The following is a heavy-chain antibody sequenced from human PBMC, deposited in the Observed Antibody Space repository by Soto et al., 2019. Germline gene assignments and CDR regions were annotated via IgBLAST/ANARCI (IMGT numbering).Heavy chain of an antibody. Sequence: PGGTLRLCCAASEFIFESYTMNWVRQAPGKGLEWVASISSSGSYISYADSLKGRFTISRDNPRKSLFLQMGTLRVEDTAVYFCARSITMWGMDVWGQGTTVTVSS. J-gene: IGHJ6*02. CDR1: EFIFESYT. CDR2: ISSSGSYI. CDR3: ARSITMWGMDV. D-gene: IGHD3-3*01. V-gene: IGHV3-21*01.